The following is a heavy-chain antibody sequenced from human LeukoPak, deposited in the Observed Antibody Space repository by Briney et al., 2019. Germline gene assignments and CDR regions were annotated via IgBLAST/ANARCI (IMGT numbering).Heavy chain of an antibody. CDR2: ISSSSSYI. Sequence: GGSLRLSCAASGFTFSSYSINWARQAPGKGLEWVSSISSSSSYIYYADSVKGRFTISRDNAKNSLYLQMNSLRAEDTAVYYCARVGYSGYDYLCYWGQGTLVTVSS. CDR3: ARVGYSGYDYLCY. D-gene: IGHD5-12*01. V-gene: IGHV3-21*01. J-gene: IGHJ4*02. CDR1: GFTFSSYS.